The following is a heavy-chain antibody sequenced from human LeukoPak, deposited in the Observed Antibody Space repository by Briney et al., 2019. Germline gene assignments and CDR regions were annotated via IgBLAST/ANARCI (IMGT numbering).Heavy chain of an antibody. Sequence: GGSLRLSCAASGFTFSSYDMNWVRQAPGKGLEWVSSISSSSSYIYYADSVKGRFTISRDNAKNSLYLQMNSLRAEDTAVYYCARAKGSVPIDYWGQGTLVTVSS. CDR3: ARAKGSVPIDY. V-gene: IGHV3-21*01. D-gene: IGHD6-19*01. CDR2: ISSSSSYI. CDR1: GFTFSSYD. J-gene: IGHJ4*02.